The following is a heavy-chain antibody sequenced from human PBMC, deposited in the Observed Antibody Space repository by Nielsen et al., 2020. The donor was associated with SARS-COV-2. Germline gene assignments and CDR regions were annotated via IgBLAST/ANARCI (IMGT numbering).Heavy chain of an antibody. V-gene: IGHV1-18*04. CDR2: ISAYNGNT. J-gene: IGHJ5*02. CDR3: ARNGRIAAAGNWFDP. D-gene: IGHD6-13*01. Sequence: ASVKVSCTASGYTFTSYGISWVRQAPGQGLEWMGWISAYNGNTNYAQKLQGRVTMTTDTSTSTAYMELRSLRSDDTAVYYCARNGRIAAAGNWFDPWGQGTLVTVSS. CDR1: GYTFTSYG.